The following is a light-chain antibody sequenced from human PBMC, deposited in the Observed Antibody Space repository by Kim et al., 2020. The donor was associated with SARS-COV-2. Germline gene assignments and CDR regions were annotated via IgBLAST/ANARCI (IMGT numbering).Light chain of an antibody. CDR3: LQHDNFPPT. J-gene: IGKJ1*01. V-gene: IGKV1-17*01. CDR1: KDIRDD. Sequence: ACVGDRVTIDCRASKDIRDDLGSYQQKPGTAPRGLIYYTFRLQSGVPSRFSGSGSGTEFTLTISSLQPDDFATYYCLQHDNFPPTFGQGTKVDIK. CDR2: YTF.